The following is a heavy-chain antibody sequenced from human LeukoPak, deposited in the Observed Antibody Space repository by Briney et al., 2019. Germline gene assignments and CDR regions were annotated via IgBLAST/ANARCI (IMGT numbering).Heavy chain of an antibody. Sequence: GASVKVSCKASGGTFSSYAISWVRQAPGQGLEWMGRIISILGIANYAQKFQGRVTITADKSTSTAYMELSSLRSEDTAVYYCAHSEGSSSPLDYWGQGTLVTVSS. CDR1: GGTFSSYA. CDR2: IISILGIA. J-gene: IGHJ4*02. CDR3: AHSEGSSSPLDY. V-gene: IGHV1-69*04. D-gene: IGHD1-26*01.